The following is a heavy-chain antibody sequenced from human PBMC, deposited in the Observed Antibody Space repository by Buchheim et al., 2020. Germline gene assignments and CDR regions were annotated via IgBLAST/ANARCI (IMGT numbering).Heavy chain of an antibody. J-gene: IGHJ6*02. V-gene: IGHV3-48*03. CDR2: ISSSGSTI. CDR1: GFTFSSYE. Sequence: EVQLVESGGGLVQPGGSLRLSCAASGFTFSSYEMNWVRQAPGKGLEWVSYISSSGSTIYYADSVKGRFTISRDNAKNSLYLQMNSLRAEDTAVYYCARDNYYDFWSGPSLYYYYYGVDVWGQGTT. CDR3: ARDNYYDFWSGPSLYYYYYGVDV. D-gene: IGHD3-3*01.